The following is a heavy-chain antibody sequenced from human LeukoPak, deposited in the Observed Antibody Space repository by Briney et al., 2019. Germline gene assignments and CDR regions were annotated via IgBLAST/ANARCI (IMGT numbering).Heavy chain of an antibody. D-gene: IGHD3-10*01. CDR1: GGSISSYY. J-gene: IGHJ5*02. V-gene: IGHV4-59*05. Sequence: SETLSLTCTVSGGSISSYYWSWIRQPAGKGLEWIGSIYYSGSTYYKPSLKSRLTISVDTSKNHFSLKLSSVTAADTAVYYCARNRYYYGSRNYGVPTWFDPWGQGTLVTVSS. CDR2: IYYSGST. CDR3: ARNRYYYGSRNYGVPTWFDP.